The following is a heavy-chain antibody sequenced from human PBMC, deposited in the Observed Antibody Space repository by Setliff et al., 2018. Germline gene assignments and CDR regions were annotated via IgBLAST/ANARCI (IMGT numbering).Heavy chain of an antibody. CDR1: GGSLRSNF. CDR2: LYYTGDI. Sequence: SETLSLTCTVSGGSLRSNFWGWIRQSPGKGLEWIGSLYYTGDIYYNPSLKSRVTMSVDMSKNQFSLNLSSVTATDTAVYYCVRRRTGPGGVFDYWGQGTLVTVSS. J-gene: IGHJ4*02. CDR3: VRRRTGPGGVFDY. D-gene: IGHD3-3*01. V-gene: IGHV4-39*01.